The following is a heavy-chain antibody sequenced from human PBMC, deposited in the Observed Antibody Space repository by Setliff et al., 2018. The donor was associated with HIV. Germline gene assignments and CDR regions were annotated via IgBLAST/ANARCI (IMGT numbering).Heavy chain of an antibody. J-gene: IGHJ6*02. D-gene: IGHD6-13*01. V-gene: IGHV4-59*12. CDR2: RYYSGST. CDR1: GGSISSYY. CDR3: ARVVWTAAAGTIDYFYYGLDV. Sequence: SSETLSLTCTVSGGSISSYYWSWIRQSPGKGLEWIGSRYYSGSTYQNPSLKSRVTIPVDTSKNQFSLKLSSVTAADTAVYFCARVVWTAAAGTIDYFYYGLDVWGQGTTVTVSS.